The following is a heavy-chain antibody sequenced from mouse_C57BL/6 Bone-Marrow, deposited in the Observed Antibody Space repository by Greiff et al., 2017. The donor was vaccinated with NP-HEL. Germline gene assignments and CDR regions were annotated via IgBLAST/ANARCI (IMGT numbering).Heavy chain of an antibody. D-gene: IGHD2-4*01. J-gene: IGHJ2*01. CDR3: ARGRDYADY. V-gene: IGHV1-54*01. CDR2: INPGSGGT. Sequence: VQLQESGAELVRPGTSVKVSCKASGYAFTNYLIEWVKQRPGQGLEWIGVINPGSGGTNYNEKFKGKATLTADKSSSTAYMQLSSLTSEDSAVYFCARGRDYADYWGQGTTLTVSS. CDR1: GYAFTNYL.